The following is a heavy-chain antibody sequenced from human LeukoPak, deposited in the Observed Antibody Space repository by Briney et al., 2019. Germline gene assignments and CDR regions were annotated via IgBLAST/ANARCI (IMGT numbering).Heavy chain of an antibody. J-gene: IGHJ4*02. CDR1: GFTFSSYG. D-gene: IGHD2-2*01. Sequence: PGGSLRLSCAASGFTFSSYGMHWVRQAPGKGLEWVAFIRYDGGNKYYADSVKGRFTISRDNSKNTLYLQMNSLRAEDTAVYYCARPRGCGSARCNNFDYWGQGTLVTVSS. V-gene: IGHV3-30*02. CDR3: ARPRGCGSARCNNFDY. CDR2: IRYDGGNK.